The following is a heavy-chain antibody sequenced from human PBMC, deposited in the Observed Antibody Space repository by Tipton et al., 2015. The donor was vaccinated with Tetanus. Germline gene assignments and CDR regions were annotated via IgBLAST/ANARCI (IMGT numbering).Heavy chain of an antibody. CDR1: GGSICINNW. CDR2: IYNCGTT. V-gene: IGHV4-4*01. J-gene: IGHJ5*02. Sequence: TLSLTCDVSGGSICINNWWSWVRQSPGKGLEWIGEIYNCGTTNYNPSLKSRVTLSLDKSKNQLYLRLTSVTAADTATYFCVRSRGSYRMDSWGPGTLVTVSS. D-gene: IGHD1-26*01. CDR3: VRSRGSYRMDS.